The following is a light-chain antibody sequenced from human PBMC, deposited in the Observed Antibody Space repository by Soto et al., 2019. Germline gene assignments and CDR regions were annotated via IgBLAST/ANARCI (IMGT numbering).Light chain of an antibody. Sequence: DIVMTQSPDSLAVSLGERATINCKSSQSVLYSSNNKNYLAWYQQKPGQPPKLLIYWASTRESGVPDRFSGSGSGTDFTLTISSLQAEDVAVYYCQQYYSTRSGYTFGQGTKLEI. CDR3: QQYYSTRSGYT. CDR2: WAS. J-gene: IGKJ2*01. CDR1: QSVLYSSNNKNY. V-gene: IGKV4-1*01.